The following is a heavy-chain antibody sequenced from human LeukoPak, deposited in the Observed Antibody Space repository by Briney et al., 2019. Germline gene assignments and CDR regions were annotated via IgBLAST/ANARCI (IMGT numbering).Heavy chain of an antibody. CDR2: IYHSGST. CDR3: ARTRGGVTTSFDP. V-gene: IGHV4-38-2*01. Sequence: SETLSLTCAVSGYSISSGYYRGWIRQPPGKGLEWIGSIYHSGSTYYNPSLKSRVTISVDTSKNQFSLKLSSVTAADTAVYYCARTRGGVTTSFDPWGQGTLVTVSS. CDR1: GYSISSGYY. D-gene: IGHD4-17*01. J-gene: IGHJ5*02.